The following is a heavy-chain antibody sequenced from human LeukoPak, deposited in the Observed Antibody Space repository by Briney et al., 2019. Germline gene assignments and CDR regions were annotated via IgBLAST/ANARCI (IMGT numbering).Heavy chain of an antibody. CDR1: GGSFSGYY. CDR3: AGGRSYGGYVEARLYGMDV. D-gene: IGHD5-12*01. Sequence: ASETLSLTCAVYGGSFSGYYWSWIRQPPGKGLEWIGEINHSGSTNYNPSLKSRVTISVDTSKNQFSLKLSSVTAADTAVYYCAGGRSYGGYVEARLYGMDVWGQGTTVTVSS. V-gene: IGHV4-34*01. CDR2: INHSGST. J-gene: IGHJ6*02.